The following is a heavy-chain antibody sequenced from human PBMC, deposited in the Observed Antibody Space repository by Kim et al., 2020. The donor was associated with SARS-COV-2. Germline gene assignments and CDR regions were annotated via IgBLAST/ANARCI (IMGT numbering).Heavy chain of an antibody. J-gene: IGHJ2*01. CDR2: IYYSGST. V-gene: IGHV4-61*01. CDR3: AREASITMVRGVIISYWYFDL. CDR1: GGSVSSGSYY. Sequence: SETLSLTCTVSGGSVSSGSYYWSWIRQPPGKGLEWIGYIYYSGSTNYNPSLKSRVTISVDTSKNQFSLKLSSVTAADTAVYYCAREASITMVRGVIISYWYFDLWGRGTLVTVSS. D-gene: IGHD3-10*01.